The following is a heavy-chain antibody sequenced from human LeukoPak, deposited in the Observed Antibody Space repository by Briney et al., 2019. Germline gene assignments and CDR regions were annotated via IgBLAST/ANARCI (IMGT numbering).Heavy chain of an antibody. Sequence: SETLSLTCTVSGGSISSSSYYWGWIRQPPGKGLEWIGSIYYSGSTYYNPSLKSRVTISVDTSKNQFSLKLSSVTAADTAVYYCAREWDGGYNPHFDYWGQGTLVTVSS. D-gene: IGHD5-24*01. CDR3: AREWDGGYNPHFDY. CDR1: GGSISSSSYY. CDR2: IYYSGST. V-gene: IGHV4-39*07. J-gene: IGHJ4*02.